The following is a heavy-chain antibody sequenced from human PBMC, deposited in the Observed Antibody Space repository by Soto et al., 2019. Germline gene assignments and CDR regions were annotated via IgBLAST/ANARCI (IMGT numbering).Heavy chain of an antibody. V-gene: IGHV1-69*13. CDR2: FIPMFETV. J-gene: IGHJ6*02. CDR1: GGTFDNYA. Sequence: SVKVSCKASGGTFDNYAVSWVRQAPGQGLEWMGGFIPMFETVNYAERFQGRLTIVADASTTSAKMELTSLTPPDTAIYFCATGLRPGNYGMEVWGQETTVNVSS. CDR3: ATGLRPGNYGMEV. D-gene: IGHD2-15*01.